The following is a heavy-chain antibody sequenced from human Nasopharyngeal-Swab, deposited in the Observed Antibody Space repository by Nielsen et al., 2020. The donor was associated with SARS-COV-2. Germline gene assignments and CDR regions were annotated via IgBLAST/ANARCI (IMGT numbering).Heavy chain of an antibody. CDR3: AKEGSRTTVITIYWYFDL. V-gene: IGHV3-23*01. D-gene: IGHD2/OR15-2a*01. CDR2: ISGSGGST. Sequence: GESLKISCAASGFTFSSYAMSWARQAPGKGLEWVSAISGSGGSTYYADSVKGRFTISRDNSKNTLYLQMNSLRAEDTAVYYCAKEGSRTTVITIYWYFDLWGRGTLVTVSS. J-gene: IGHJ2*01. CDR1: GFTFSSYA.